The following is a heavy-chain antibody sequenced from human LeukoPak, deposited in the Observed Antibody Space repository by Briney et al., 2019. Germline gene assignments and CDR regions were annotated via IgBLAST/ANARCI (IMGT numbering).Heavy chain of an antibody. V-gene: IGHV4-34*01. Sequence: SETLSLTCAVYGGSFSGYYWSWIRQPPGKGLEWIGEINHSGSTNYNPSLKSRVTISVDTSKNQFSLKLSSVTAADSALYYCVRDKRSSSSPDYWGQGTLVPVSS. CDR2: INHSGST. CDR1: GGSFSGYY. J-gene: IGHJ4*02. D-gene: IGHD6-6*01. CDR3: VRDKRSSSSPDY.